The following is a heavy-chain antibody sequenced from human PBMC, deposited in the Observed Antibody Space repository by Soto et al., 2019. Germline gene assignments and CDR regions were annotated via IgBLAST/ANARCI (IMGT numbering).Heavy chain of an antibody. V-gene: IGHV1-3*01. D-gene: IGHD2-21*02. CDR2: INAGNDNT. CDR1: GYAFSSYG. J-gene: IGHJ5*02. Sequence: GASVKVSCKTSGYAFSSYGISWVRQAPGQRLEWMGWINAGNDNTKYSQKFQGRVTITRDISASTAYMELSSLRSEDTVVYYCARVFRGGDADWFDPWGQGTLVTVSS. CDR3: ARVFRGGDADWFDP.